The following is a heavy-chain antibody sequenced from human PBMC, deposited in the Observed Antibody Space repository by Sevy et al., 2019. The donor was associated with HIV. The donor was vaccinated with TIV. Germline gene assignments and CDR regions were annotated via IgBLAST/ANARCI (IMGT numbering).Heavy chain of an antibody. D-gene: IGHD6-6*01. J-gene: IGHJ6*02. CDR1: EYNFTNYW. CDR2: IYPGDSGT. Sequence: GESLKISCKGSEYNFTNYWIGWVRQMPGKGLEWMGIIYPGDSGTRYSPSFQDQVTISADKSISTAYLQWSSLKASDTAMLYCARISSSPRAYYYYFGMDVWGQGTTVTVSS. V-gene: IGHV5-51*01. CDR3: ARISSSPRAYYYYFGMDV.